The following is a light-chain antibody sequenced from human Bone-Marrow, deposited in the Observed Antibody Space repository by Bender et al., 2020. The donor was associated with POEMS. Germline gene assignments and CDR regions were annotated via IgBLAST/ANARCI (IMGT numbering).Light chain of an antibody. V-gene: IGLV1-44*01. CDR1: SSNIGAHA. CDR3: AVWDDSLDGWV. CDR2: SSH. J-gene: IGLJ3*02. Sequence: QSVLTQPPSASGTPGQRVTISCSGGSSNIGAHAVNWYQHLPGTAPKLLIYSSHRRPSEVPDRFSGSRSGTAASLAISGLQSEDAGDYYCAVWDDSLDGWVFGGGTNLAVL.